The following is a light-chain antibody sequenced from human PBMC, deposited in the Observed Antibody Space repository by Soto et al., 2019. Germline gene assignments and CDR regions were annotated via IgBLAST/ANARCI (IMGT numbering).Light chain of an antibody. CDR1: QSVIRNY. CDR3: QKYDTAPYT. Sequence: ERVLTQSPGPLSLSPGERATLSCRTSQSVIRNYLAWYQQTPGRSPRLLIYGASNRATGIPDRFSGSGSGTDVTLTISGLEAEDFAVYYCQKYDTAPYTFGQGTRLEIK. CDR2: GAS. V-gene: IGKV3-20*01. J-gene: IGKJ2*01.